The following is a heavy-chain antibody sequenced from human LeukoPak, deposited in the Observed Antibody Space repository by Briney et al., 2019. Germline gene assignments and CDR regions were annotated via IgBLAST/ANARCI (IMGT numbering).Heavy chain of an antibody. V-gene: IGHV3-30*18. Sequence: PGRSLRLSCAASGFTFSSYGMHGVRQAPGKGLEWVAVISYDGSNKYYADSVKGRFTISRDNSKNTLYLQMNSLRAEDTAVYYCAKLIVGATHDASDIWGQGTMVTVSS. CDR3: AKLIVGATHDASDI. J-gene: IGHJ3*02. CDR1: GFTFSSYG. D-gene: IGHD1-26*01. CDR2: ISYDGSNK.